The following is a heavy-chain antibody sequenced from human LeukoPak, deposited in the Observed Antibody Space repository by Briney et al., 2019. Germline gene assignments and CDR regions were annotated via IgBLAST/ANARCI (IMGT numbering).Heavy chain of an antibody. CDR3: ARVLVSSGWYVFDY. CDR2: ISGSGSTI. J-gene: IGHJ4*02. D-gene: IGHD6-19*01. V-gene: IGHV3-23*01. Sequence: GGSLRLSCAASGFTFSSYAMSWVRQAPGKGLEWVSAISGSGSTIYYADSVKGRFTISRDNAKNSLYLQMNSLRAEDTAVYYCARVLVSSGWYVFDYWGQGTLVTVSS. CDR1: GFTFSSYA.